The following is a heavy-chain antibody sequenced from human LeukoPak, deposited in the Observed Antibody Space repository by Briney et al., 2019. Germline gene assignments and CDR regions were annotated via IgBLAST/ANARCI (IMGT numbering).Heavy chain of an antibody. CDR3: AKGGPGIAAADY. V-gene: IGHV3-30*18. CDR1: GFTFSSFG. J-gene: IGHJ4*02. Sequence: GRSLRLSCAASGFTFSSFGMHWVRQAPGKGLEWVAVISYDGSNKYYADSVKGRFTISRGNSKNTLYLQMNSLRAEDTAVYYCAKGGPGIAAADYWGQGTLVTVSS. CDR2: ISYDGSNK. D-gene: IGHD6-13*01.